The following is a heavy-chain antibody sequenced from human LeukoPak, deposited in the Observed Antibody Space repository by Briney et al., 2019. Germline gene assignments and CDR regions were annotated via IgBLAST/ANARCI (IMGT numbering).Heavy chain of an antibody. Sequence: SETLSLTCTVSGGSISSYYWSWIRQPPGKGLEWIGYIYYSGSTNYNPSLKSRVTISVDTSKNQFSLKLSSVTAADTAVYYCASTAPSSGWSRRFVYWGQGTLVTVSS. V-gene: IGHV4-59*01. CDR3: ASTAPSSGWSRRFVY. CDR2: IYYSGST. CDR1: GGSISSYY. D-gene: IGHD6-19*01. J-gene: IGHJ4*02.